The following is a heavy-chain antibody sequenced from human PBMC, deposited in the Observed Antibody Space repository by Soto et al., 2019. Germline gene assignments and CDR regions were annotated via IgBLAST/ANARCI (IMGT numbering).Heavy chain of an antibody. J-gene: IGHJ4*02. CDR3: ARARGSGSRYYFDY. CDR2: IYSGGST. D-gene: IGHD1-26*01. Sequence: GESLKISCAASGFTVSSNYMSWVRQAPGKGLEWVSVIYSGGSTYYADSVKGRFTISRDNSKNTLYLQMNSLRAEDTAVYYCARARGSGSRYYFDYWGQGTLVTVSS. V-gene: IGHV3-66*01. CDR1: GFTVSSNY.